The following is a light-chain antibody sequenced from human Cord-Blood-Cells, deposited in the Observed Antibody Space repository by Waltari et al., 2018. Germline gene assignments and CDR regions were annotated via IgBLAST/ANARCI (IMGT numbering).Light chain of an antibody. J-gene: IGKJ5*01. CDR3: QQYGSSLIT. Sequence: EIVLTQSPGTLSLSPGERATLSCRASQSVSSSYLAWYQQKPGQAPRLRIYGASSRATGIPDRFSGSGSGTDFTLTISRLEPEEFAVYYCQQYGSSLITFGQGTRLEIK. CDR1: QSVSSSY. V-gene: IGKV3-20*01. CDR2: GAS.